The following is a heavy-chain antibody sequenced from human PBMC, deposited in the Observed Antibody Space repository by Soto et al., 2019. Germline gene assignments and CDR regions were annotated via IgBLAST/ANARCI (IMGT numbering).Heavy chain of an antibody. D-gene: IGHD6-19*01. V-gene: IGHV1-69*01. CDR3: ARGLFGQQWLVGFDT. CDR1: GGSFRNYI. CDR2: TIPMFATA. J-gene: IGHJ4*02. Sequence: QVHLVQSGAEVKKPGSSVKVSCKASGGSFRNYIFAWVRQAPGQGLEWMGGTIPMFATAQYAQKLQGRVTITADESTSTVYMDLTSLRSDDTAVYYWARGLFGQQWLVGFDTWGQGTLVTVSS.